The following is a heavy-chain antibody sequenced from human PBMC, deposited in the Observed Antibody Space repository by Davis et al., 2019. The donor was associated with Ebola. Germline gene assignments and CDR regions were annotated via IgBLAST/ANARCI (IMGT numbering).Heavy chain of an antibody. CDR2: ISSSGSTI. Sequence: PGGSLRLSCAASGFTFSDYYMSWIRQAPGKGLEWVSYISSSGSTIYYADSVKGRFTISRDNAKNSLYLQMNSLRAEDTAVYYCASCPGEWELHGMDVWGQGTTVTVSS. CDR1: GFTFSDYY. CDR3: ASCPGEWELHGMDV. J-gene: IGHJ6*02. D-gene: IGHD1-26*01. V-gene: IGHV3-11*01.